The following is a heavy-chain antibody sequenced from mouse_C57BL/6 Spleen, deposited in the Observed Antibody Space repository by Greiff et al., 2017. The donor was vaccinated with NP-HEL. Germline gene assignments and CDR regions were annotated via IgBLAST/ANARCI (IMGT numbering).Heavy chain of an antibody. CDR1: GFTFSDYY. D-gene: IGHD1-1*01. Sequence: EVHLVESGGGLVQPGGSLKLSCAASGFTFSDYYMYWVRQTPEKRLEWVAYISNGGGSTYYPDTVKGRFTISRDNAKNTLYLQMSRLKSEDTAMYYCARHVTTVVAGGYFDVWGTGTTVTVSS. CDR2: ISNGGGST. CDR3: ARHVTTVVAGGYFDV. V-gene: IGHV5-12*01. J-gene: IGHJ1*03.